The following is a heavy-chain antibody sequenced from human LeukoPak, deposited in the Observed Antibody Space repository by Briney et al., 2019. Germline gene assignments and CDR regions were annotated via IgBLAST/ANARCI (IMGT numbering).Heavy chain of an antibody. D-gene: IGHD1-1*01. CDR3: ARAKLAYAFDI. V-gene: IGHV1-69*04. J-gene: IGHJ3*02. CDR1: GYTFTRYA. Sequence: SVKVSCKASGYTFTRYAMNWVRQAPGQGLEWMGRIIPILGIANYAQKFQGRVTITADKSTSTAYMELSSLRSEDTAVYYCARAKLAYAFDIWGQGTMVTVSS. CDR2: IIPILGIA.